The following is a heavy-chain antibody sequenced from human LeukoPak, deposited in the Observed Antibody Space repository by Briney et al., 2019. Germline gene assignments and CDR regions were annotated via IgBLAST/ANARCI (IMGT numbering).Heavy chain of an antibody. D-gene: IGHD3-22*01. V-gene: IGHV4-30-4*01. Sequence: SQTLSLTCTVSGGSISSGDYYWSWIRQPPGKGLAWIGYTYYSGSTYYNPSLKSRVTISVDTSKNQFSLKLTSVTAADTAVYYCARPYYYDSRIDPWGQGTLVTVSS. J-gene: IGHJ5*02. CDR2: TYYSGST. CDR3: ARPYYYDSRIDP. CDR1: GGSISSGDYY.